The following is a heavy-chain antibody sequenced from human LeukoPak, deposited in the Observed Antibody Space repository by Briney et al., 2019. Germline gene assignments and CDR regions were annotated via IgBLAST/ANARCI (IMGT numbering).Heavy chain of an antibody. Sequence: SETLPLTCTVSGGSISSGSYYWSWIRQPAGKGLEWIGRIYTSGSTNYNPSLKSRVTISVDTSKNQFSLKLSSVTAADTAVYYCARESVYCSGGSCYSPYYGMDVWGQGTTVTVS. CDR1: GGSISSGSYY. V-gene: IGHV4-61*02. D-gene: IGHD2-15*01. J-gene: IGHJ6*02. CDR2: IYTSGST. CDR3: ARESVYCSGGSCYSPYYGMDV.